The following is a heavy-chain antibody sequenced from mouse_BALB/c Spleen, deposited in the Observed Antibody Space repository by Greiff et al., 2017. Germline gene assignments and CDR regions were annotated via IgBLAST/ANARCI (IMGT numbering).Heavy chain of an antibody. D-gene: IGHD2-14*01. CDR1: GYSITSGYY. CDR2: ISYDGSN. J-gene: IGHJ2*01. Sequence: EVQLVESGPGLVKPSQSLSLTCSVTGYSITSGYYWNWIRQFPGNKLEWMGYISYDGSNNYNPSLKNRISITRDTSKNQFFLKLNSVTTEDTATYYCARQGRYDDYWGQGTTLTVSS. V-gene: IGHV3-6*02. CDR3: ARQGRYDDY.